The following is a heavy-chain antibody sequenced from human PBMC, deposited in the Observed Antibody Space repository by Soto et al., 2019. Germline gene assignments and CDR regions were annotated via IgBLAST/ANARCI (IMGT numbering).Heavy chain of an antibody. CDR3: VRDLHEPLAADALREAN. CDR1: GFTFSSYE. V-gene: IGHV3-48*03. J-gene: IGHJ4*02. CDR2: ISSSGTGT. D-gene: IGHD4-17*01. Sequence: QLVQSGGGLVQPGGSLRLSCAASGFTFSSYEMHWVRQAPGKGLEWISYISSSGTGTYYADSVRGRFTMSRDNTKNSVSLQTYSLRAEDTAIYYCVRDLHEPLAADALREANWGQGTQVTVSS.